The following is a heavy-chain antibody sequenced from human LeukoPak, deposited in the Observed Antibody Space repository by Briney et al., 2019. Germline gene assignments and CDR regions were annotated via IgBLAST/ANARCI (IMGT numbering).Heavy chain of an antibody. J-gene: IGHJ4*02. CDR3: AKDVGSSWHFDY. Sequence: GGSLRLSCAASGFTFSSYAMSWVREAPGKGLEWVSAISGSGGSTYYADSVKGRFTISRDNSKNTLYLQMNSLRAEDTAVYYCAKDVGSSWHFDYWGQGTLVTVSS. V-gene: IGHV3-23*01. CDR1: GFTFSSYA. CDR2: ISGSGGST. D-gene: IGHD6-13*01.